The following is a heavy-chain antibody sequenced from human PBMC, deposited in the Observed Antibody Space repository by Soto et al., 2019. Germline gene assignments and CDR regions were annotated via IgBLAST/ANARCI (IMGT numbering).Heavy chain of an antibody. Sequence: GGSLRLSCAASGFTFSKYAMSWVRQPPGKGLEWVSAISGSGVSTYYADSVKGRFTISRDNSKNMLYLQMNSVRAEDTAVYYCVKDYYDSSGYSYFDYWGQGTQVTVSS. V-gene: IGHV3-23*01. D-gene: IGHD3-22*01. CDR1: GFTFSKYA. CDR3: VKDYYDSSGYSYFDY. CDR2: ISGSGVST. J-gene: IGHJ4*02.